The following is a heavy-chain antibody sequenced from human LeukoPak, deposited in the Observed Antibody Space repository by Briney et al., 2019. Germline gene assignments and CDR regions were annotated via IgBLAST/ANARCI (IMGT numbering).Heavy chain of an antibody. CDR1: GFSFTNAW. Sequence: GGSLRLSCVASGFSFTNAWMSWVRQAPGKGLEWVGRIRDKADGGTVDYAAPVKGRFSISRDDSKNTLYLQMNSLRTEDTAVYYCTTAGLQLLVYGDYWGHGTLVTVSS. V-gene: IGHV3-15*01. CDR3: TTAGLQLLVYGDY. J-gene: IGHJ4*01. D-gene: IGHD6-19*01. CDR2: IRDKADGGTV.